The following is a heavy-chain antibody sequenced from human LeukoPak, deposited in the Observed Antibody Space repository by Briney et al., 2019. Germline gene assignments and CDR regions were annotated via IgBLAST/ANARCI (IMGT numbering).Heavy chain of an antibody. V-gene: IGHV3-7*01. CDR2: IKQDGSEI. D-gene: IGHD2-2*01. CDR1: GFTFSSYW. Sequence: GGSLRLSCAAPGFTFSSYWMSWVRQAPGKGLEWVANIKQDGSEIYYVDSVKGRFTISRDNAKNSLYLQMNSLRAEDTAVYYCARECSTTSCYGIFDYWGQGTLVTVSS. CDR3: ARECSTTSCYGIFDY. J-gene: IGHJ4*02.